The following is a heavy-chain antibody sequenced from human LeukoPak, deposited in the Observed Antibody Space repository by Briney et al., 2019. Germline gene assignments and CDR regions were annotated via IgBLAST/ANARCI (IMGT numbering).Heavy chain of an antibody. CDR1: GGTFSSYA. CDR2: SIPIFGTA. D-gene: IGHD5-18*01. CDR3: PRGAGRGYSYGYYFDY. Sequence: SVNVSCQASGGTFSSYAISWVRQPPAKGLEWMGGSIPIFGTANYAQKLQGRVTNTAHESTSTAHMEPSSLRPEDTAVYFCPRGAGRGYSYGYYFDYWGQGTLVSVSS. V-gene: IGHV1-69*13. J-gene: IGHJ4*02.